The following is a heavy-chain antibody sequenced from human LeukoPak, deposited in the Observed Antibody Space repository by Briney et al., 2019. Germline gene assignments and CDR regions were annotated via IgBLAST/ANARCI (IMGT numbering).Heavy chain of an antibody. Sequence: GGSLRLSCAASGFTFSSYEMNWVRQAPGKGLEWVSYISDRDKTIYYALPVKGRFTISTDNAKNSLYLQMNSLRAEDTGVYYCARQLYDSSGYWSQAFDIWGQGTMVTVSS. CDR3: ARQLYDSSGYWSQAFDI. CDR2: ISDRDKTI. V-gene: IGHV3-48*03. D-gene: IGHD3-22*01. J-gene: IGHJ3*02. CDR1: GFTFSSYE.